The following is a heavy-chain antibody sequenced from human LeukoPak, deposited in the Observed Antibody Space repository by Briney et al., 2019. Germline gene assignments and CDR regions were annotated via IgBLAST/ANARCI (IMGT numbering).Heavy chain of an antibody. Sequence: PGGSLRLSCAASGFTFSNCAMTWVRQAPGKGLEWASAISGSAGSTYYADSVKGRLTISRDNSKNTLYLQMNSLRAEDTAVYYCAKKMSGVYSSSDYWGQGTLVTVSS. CDR1: GFTFSNCA. D-gene: IGHD6-6*01. V-gene: IGHV3-23*01. CDR2: ISGSAGST. CDR3: AKKMSGVYSSSDY. J-gene: IGHJ4*02.